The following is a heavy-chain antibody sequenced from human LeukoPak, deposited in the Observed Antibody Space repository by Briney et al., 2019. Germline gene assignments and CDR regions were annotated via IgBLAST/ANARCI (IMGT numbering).Heavy chain of an antibody. CDR1: GFTFSNHG. CDR3: ARDQGTSTTAPKRKGRFNP. CDR2: IWYDGSNK. V-gene: IGHV3-33*01. J-gene: IGHJ5*02. D-gene: IGHD1-1*01. Sequence: PGRSLRLSCAASGFTFSNHGMHWVRQAPGEGLEWVALIWYDGSNKEYAESVKGRFTISRDNSKNTLYLQMNSLRDEDTAVYYCARDQGTSTTAPKRKGRFNPWGQGTLVTVSS.